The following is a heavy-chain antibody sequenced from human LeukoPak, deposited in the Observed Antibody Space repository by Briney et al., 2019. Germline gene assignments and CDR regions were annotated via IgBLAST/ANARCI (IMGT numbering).Heavy chain of an antibody. CDR3: ARDQGGNWFDP. V-gene: IGHV4-59*01. CDR2: VYNRGTT. J-gene: IGHJ5*02. CDR1: GGSITDYH. D-gene: IGHD2-15*01. Sequence: SSETLSLTCTVSGGSITDYHWTWIRQPPGQGLEYIGYVYNRGTTFYNPSLKGRVTISADTSKKQFFLKVNSMTAADTAVYYCARDQGGNWFDPWGQGTLVTVSS.